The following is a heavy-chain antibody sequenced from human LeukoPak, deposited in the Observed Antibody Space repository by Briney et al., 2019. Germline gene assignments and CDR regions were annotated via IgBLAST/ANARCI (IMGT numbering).Heavy chain of an antibody. CDR3: ARGMRYFDWLLRIDAFDI. D-gene: IGHD3-9*01. V-gene: IGHV1-2*02. CDR1: GYTFTGYY. CDR2: INPNSGGT. J-gene: IGHJ3*02. Sequence: ASVKVSCKASGYTFTGYYMHWGRQAPGQGLEGMGWINPNSGGTNYAQKFQGRVTMNRDTSISTAYMELSRLRSDDTAVYYCARGMRYFDWLLRIDAFDIWGQGTMVTVSS.